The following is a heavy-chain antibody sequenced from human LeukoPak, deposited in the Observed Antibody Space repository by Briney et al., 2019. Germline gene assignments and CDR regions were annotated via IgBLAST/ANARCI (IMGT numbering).Heavy chain of an antibody. D-gene: IGHD3-16*02. CDR3: ARGSRGYDYVWGSYRY. J-gene: IGHJ4*02. CDR1: GFIFNSYW. Sequence: GGSLRLSCTASGFIFNSYWMGWVRQTPGKGLEWVATIKQDGSAKYYVDSVKGRFTISRDNAKNSLYLQMNSLRAEDTAVYYCARGSRGYDYVWGSYRYWGQGTLVTVSS. V-gene: IGHV3-7*01. CDR2: IKQDGSAK.